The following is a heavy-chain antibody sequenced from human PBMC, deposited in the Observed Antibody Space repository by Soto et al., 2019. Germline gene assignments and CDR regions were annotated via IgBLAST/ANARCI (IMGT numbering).Heavy chain of an antibody. CDR3: ARCLTLGYCSGGSCSGPDAFDI. D-gene: IGHD2-15*01. V-gene: IGHV1-18*01. J-gene: IGHJ3*02. CDR2: ISAYNGNT. Sequence: ASVKVSCKASGYTFTSYGISWVRQAPGQGLEWMGWISAYNGNTNYAQKLQGRVTMTTDTSTSTAYMELRSLRSDDTAVYYCARCLTLGYCSGGSCSGPDAFDIWGQGTMVTVSS. CDR1: GYTFTSYG.